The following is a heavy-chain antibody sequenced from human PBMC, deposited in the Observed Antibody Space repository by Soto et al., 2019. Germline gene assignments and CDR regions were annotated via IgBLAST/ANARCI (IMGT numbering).Heavy chain of an antibody. CDR2: IIPIFGTA. Sequence: GASVKVSCKASGGTFSSYAISWVRQAPGQGLEWMGGIIPIFGTANYAQKFQGRFTISRDNSKNTLYLQMNSLRAEDTAVYYCAKDRGYCSGGSCYIYYAFDIWGQGTMVTVSS. CDR1: GGTFSSYA. V-gene: IGHV1-69*05. D-gene: IGHD2-15*01. CDR3: AKDRGYCSGGSCYIYYAFDI. J-gene: IGHJ3*02.